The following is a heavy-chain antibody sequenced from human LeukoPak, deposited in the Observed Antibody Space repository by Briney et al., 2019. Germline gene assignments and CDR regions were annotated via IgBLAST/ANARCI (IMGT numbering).Heavy chain of an antibody. J-gene: IGHJ6*02. V-gene: IGHV1-46*01. Sequence: ASVKVSCKASGYTFASYYMYWMRQAPGQWLEWMGIINPSGGSTSYAQKFQGRVTMTRDTSTSTVYMELSSLRSEDTAVYYCARDRSPVAVYGMDVWGQGTTVTVSS. CDR2: INPSGGST. CDR3: ARDRSPVAVYGMDV. CDR1: GYTFASYY. D-gene: IGHD6-19*01.